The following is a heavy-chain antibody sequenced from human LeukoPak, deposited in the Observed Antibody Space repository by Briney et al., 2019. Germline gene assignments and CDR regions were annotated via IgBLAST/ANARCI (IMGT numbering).Heavy chain of an antibody. CDR3: ARGLGHMVAKTHDFYYYGMDV. Sequence: GASVTVSCKASGYTFTSYYIHWVRQAPGQGLEWMGIINSSGGSTTYAQKFQGRVTMTRDTSTSRVYMELSSLRSEDTAVYYCARGLGHMVAKTHDFYYYGMDVWGQGTTVTVSS. CDR2: INSSGGST. V-gene: IGHV1-46*01. CDR1: GYTFTSYY. J-gene: IGHJ6*02. D-gene: IGHD2-21*01.